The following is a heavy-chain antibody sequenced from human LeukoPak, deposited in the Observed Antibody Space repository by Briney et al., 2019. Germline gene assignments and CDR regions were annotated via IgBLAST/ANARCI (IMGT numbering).Heavy chain of an antibody. J-gene: IGHJ6*02. D-gene: IGHD6-13*01. CDR2: IYYSGST. Sequence: SETLSLTCTVSGGSISSYYWSWIRQPPGKGLEWIGYIYYSGSTNYNPSLKSRVTISVDTSKNQFSLKLSSVTAADTAVYYCARLKTGYSSSWLPPYYYYGMDVWGQGTTVTVSS. V-gene: IGHV4-59*08. CDR1: GGSISSYY. CDR3: ARLKTGYSSSWLPPYYYYGMDV.